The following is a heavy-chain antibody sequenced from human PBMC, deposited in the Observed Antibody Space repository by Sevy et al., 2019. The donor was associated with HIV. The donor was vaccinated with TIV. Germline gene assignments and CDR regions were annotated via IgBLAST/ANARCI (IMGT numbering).Heavy chain of an antibody. V-gene: IGHV1-18*01. J-gene: IGHJ6*02. D-gene: IGHD3-10*01. CDR1: GYTFSSYG. CDR3: AGEGYYYRSGTYRPPNCYGMDV. Sequence: ASVKVSCKASGYTFSSYGISWVRQAPGQGLEWMGWISDYNGYTKYAHKFQGRVTMSTETSTRTAYMKLRSLGSDDTAVYCCAGEGYYYRSGTYRPPNCYGMDVWGQGTAVTVSS. CDR2: ISDYNGYT.